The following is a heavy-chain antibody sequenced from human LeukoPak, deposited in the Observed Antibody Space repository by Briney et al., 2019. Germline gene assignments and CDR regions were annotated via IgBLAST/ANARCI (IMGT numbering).Heavy chain of an antibody. CDR2: MNPNSGNT. D-gene: IGHD3-16*01. CDR3: ARARSYVSYYYGMDV. Sequence: GASVKVSCKASGYTFTSYDINWVRQATGQGLEWMGWMNPNSGNTGYAQKFQGRVAMTRNTSISTAYMELSSLRSEDTAVYYCARARSYVSYYYGMDVWGQGTTVTVSS. V-gene: IGHV1-8*01. J-gene: IGHJ6*02. CDR1: GYTFTSYD.